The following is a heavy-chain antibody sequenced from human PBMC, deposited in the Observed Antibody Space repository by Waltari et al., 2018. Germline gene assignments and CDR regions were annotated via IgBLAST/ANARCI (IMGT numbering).Heavy chain of an antibody. J-gene: IGHJ4*02. V-gene: IGHV5-51*03. Sequence: EVQLVQSGAEVKKPGESLKISCKGSGYSFTSYWNGWVRQMPGKGLAWMGFIYPGDLDTRYGPSFQGKVTISADKSISTAYLQWSSLKASDTAMYYCARLRIAAAEFDYWGQGTLVTVAS. CDR3: ARLRIAAAEFDY. D-gene: IGHD6-13*01. CDR2: IYPGDLDT. CDR1: GYSFTSYW.